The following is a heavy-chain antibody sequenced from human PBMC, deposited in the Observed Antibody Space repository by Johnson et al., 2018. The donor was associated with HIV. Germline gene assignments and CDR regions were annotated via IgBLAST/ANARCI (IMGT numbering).Heavy chain of an antibody. J-gene: IGHJ3*02. D-gene: IGHD3-22*01. CDR2: IRNKAKGYTP. V-gene: IGHV3-72*01. Sequence: EVLLLESGGGLVQPGGSLRLSCVASGFTFSDYYMDWVRQAPGKGLEWVGRIRNKAKGYTPEDAASVNGRFIISRDDSKNSLYLPMNSLKTEDAAGYYCARCYYDSGGYAESFDIWGQGTMVTVSS. CDR3: ARCYYDSGGYAESFDI. CDR1: GFTFSDYY.